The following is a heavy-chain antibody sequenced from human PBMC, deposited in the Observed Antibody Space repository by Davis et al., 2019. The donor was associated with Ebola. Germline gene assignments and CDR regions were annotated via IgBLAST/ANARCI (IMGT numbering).Heavy chain of an antibody. Sequence: ASVKVSCKASGYTFPGYYMHWVRQAPGQGLEWMGRINPYSGGTNYAQRFQGRVTMTRDTSISTAYMELSRLRSDDTAVYYCAKSGLSFGVVKYHYGMDVWGKGTTVTVSS. J-gene: IGHJ6*04. CDR1: GYTFPGYY. V-gene: IGHV1-2*06. CDR2: INPYSGGT. D-gene: IGHD3-3*01. CDR3: AKSGLSFGVVKYHYGMDV.